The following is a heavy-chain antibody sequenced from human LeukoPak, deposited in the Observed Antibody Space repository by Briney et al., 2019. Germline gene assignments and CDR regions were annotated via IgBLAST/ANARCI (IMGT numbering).Heavy chain of an antibody. CDR1: GFTVSSNY. CDR2: IYSGGST. D-gene: IGHD1-26*01. J-gene: IGHJ4*02. V-gene: IGHV3-66*01. CDR3: ARPARSYYGPLTY. Sequence: GGSLRLSCAASGFTVSSNYMSWVRQAPGKGLEWVSVIYSGGSTYYADSVKGRFTISRDNSKNTLYLQMNSLRAEDTAVYYCARPARSYYGPLTYWGQGTLVTVSS.